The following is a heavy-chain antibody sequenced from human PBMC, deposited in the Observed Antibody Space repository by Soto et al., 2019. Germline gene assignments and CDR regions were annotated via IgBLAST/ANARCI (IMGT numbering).Heavy chain of an antibody. J-gene: IGHJ4*02. CDR2: IRSKAYGGTT. Sequence: GGSLRLSCTAYGFTFGDYAMSWFRQAPGKGLEWVGFIRSKAYGGTTEYAASVKGRFTISRDDSKSIAYLQMNSLKTEDTAVYYCTPSDIVVVVAAYGDQSIDYWGQGTLVTVSS. CDR3: TPSDIVVVVAAYGDQSIDY. D-gene: IGHD2-15*01. CDR1: GFTFGDYA. V-gene: IGHV3-49*03.